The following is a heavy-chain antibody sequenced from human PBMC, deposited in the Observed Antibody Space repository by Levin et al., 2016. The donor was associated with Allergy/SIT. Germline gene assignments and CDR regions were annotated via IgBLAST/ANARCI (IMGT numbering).Heavy chain of an antibody. Sequence: GESLKISCTASGFTFSSYGMHWVRQAPGKGLEWVAVIWYDGSKKYYADSVKGRFTISRDNSKNTLYLQMNNLRAEDTAVYYCASQGGFGELFDYWGQGTLVTVSS. CDR1: GFTFSSYG. D-gene: IGHD3-10*01. V-gene: IGHV3-33*01. CDR2: IWYDGSKK. J-gene: IGHJ4*02. CDR3: ASQGGFGELFDY.